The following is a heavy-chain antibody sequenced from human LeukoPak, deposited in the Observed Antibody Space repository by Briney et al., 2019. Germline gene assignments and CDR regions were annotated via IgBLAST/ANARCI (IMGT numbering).Heavy chain of an antibody. V-gene: IGHV1-69*05. J-gene: IGHJ3*02. D-gene: IGHD5-24*01. CDR2: IIPIFGTA. Sequence: SVKVSCKASRGTFSSYAISWVRQAPGQGLEWMGGIIPIFGTANYAQKFQGRVTITTDESTSTAYMELSSLRSEDTAVYYCARGLFGRDGYDDAFDIWGQGTMVTVSS. CDR3: ARGLFGRDGYDDAFDI. CDR1: RGTFSSYA.